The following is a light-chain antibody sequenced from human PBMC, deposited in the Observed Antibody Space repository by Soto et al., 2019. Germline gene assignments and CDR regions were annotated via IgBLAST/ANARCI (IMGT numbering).Light chain of an antibody. V-gene: IGKV3D-15*01. J-gene: IGKJ3*01. CDR2: ATS. CDR1: QSVGTN. Sequence: IVMTQSPATLSVSPGEKATLSCRASQSVGTNLAWYQQKPGQPPRLLIYATSTSVTGVPVRLSGSGSGTDFTLTISSLQSEDFAVYYCQQYNKWPPDYTVGPGTKVDIK. CDR3: QQYNKWPPDYT.